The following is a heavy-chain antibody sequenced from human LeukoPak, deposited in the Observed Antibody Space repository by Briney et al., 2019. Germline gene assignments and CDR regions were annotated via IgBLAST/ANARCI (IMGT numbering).Heavy chain of an antibody. CDR2: IYYSGST. J-gene: IGHJ4*02. V-gene: IGHV4-30-4*01. D-gene: IGHD3-22*01. Sequence: PSETLSLTCTVSGGSISSGDYYWRWVRQPPGEGLEWIGYIYYSGSTYYNPSLKSRVTISVDTSKNQFSLKLSSVTAADAAVYYCARGGVVVTYFDYWGQGTLVTVSS. CDR3: ARGGVVVTYFDY. CDR1: GGSISSGDYY.